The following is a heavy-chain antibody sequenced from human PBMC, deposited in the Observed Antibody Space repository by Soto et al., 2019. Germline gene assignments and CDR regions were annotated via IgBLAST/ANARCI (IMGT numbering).Heavy chain of an antibody. V-gene: IGHV3-30*04. CDR3: ARDNYGMDV. CDR1: GFTLSNYA. J-gene: IGHJ6*02. CDR2: ISYDVRNE. Sequence: GGSLRLSCAAFGFTLSNYAMHWVRQAPGKGLEWVAVISYDVRNEYYADSVKGRFTISRDNSENAVSLQMNSLRAEDTAVYFCARDNYGMDVWGQGTTVTVSS.